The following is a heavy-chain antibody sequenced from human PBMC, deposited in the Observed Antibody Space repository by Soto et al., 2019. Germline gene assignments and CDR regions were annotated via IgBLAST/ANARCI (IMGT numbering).Heavy chain of an antibody. CDR1: GYTLTELS. CDR3: ARDRSGDYVEMDY. V-gene: IGHV1-18*01. D-gene: IGHD4-17*01. CDR2: ISAYNGNT. J-gene: IGHJ4*02. Sequence: ASVKVSCKVSGYTLTELSMHWVRQAPGKGLEWMGWISAYNGNTNYAQKLQGRVTMTTDTSTSTAYMELRSLRSDDTAVYYCARDRSGDYVEMDYWGQGTLVTVSS.